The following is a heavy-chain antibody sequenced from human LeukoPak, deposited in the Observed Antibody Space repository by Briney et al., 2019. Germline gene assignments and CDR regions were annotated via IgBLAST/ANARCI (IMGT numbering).Heavy chain of an antibody. CDR3: VKDTNNPGVAGGDY. CDR1: GFTFTNYP. V-gene: IGHV3-64D*06. D-gene: IGHD6-19*01. J-gene: IGHJ4*02. CDR2: ISRNGIST. Sequence: QPGGSLRLSCSASGFTFTNYPMHWVRQAPGKGLEFVSSISRNGISTYYADSVKGRFTISRDNSKNTLYLQMSSLRAEDTAVYYCVKDTNNPGVAGGDYWGQGTLVTVSS.